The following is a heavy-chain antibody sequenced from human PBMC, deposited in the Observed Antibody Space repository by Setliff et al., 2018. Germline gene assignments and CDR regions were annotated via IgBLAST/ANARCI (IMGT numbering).Heavy chain of an antibody. Sequence: LRLSCAASGFTFSSYWMSWVRQAPGKGLEWVANIKQDGSEKYYVDSVKGRFSISRDNAKNSLYLQMNSLRAEDTAVYYCVRGGEGRDDSNSGSWGQGTLVTVSS. CDR2: IKQDGSEK. CDR1: GFTFSSYW. CDR3: VRGGEGRDDSNSGS. V-gene: IGHV3-7*01. J-gene: IGHJ5*02. D-gene: IGHD2-21*02.